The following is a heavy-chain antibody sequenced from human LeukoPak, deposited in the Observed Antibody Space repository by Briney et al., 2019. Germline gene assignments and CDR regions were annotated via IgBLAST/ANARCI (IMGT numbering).Heavy chain of an antibody. D-gene: IGHD2-2*01. CDR1: GESFSGYY. CDR2: INHSGST. J-gene: IGHJ5*02. CDR3: ARGRSRVPAAS. Sequence: SETLSLTCAVYGESFSGYYCNWFRQPPGKGLEWIGEINHSGSTDYNPSLKSQVTISLDTSKKYFSLHLTSVTAADTAVYYCARGRSRVPAASWGQGTLVTVSS. V-gene: IGHV4-34*01.